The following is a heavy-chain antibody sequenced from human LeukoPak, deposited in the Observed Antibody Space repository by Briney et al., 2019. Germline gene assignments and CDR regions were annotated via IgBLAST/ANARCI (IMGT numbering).Heavy chain of an antibody. CDR3: ANLAAAGPNWFDP. CDR1: GYTFTGYY. CDR2: INPNSGGT. J-gene: IGHJ5*02. Sequence: GASVKVSCKASGYTFTGYYMHWVREAPGQALEWMGWINPNSGGTNYAQKFQGRVTMTRDTSISTAYMELSRLRSDDTAVYYCANLAAAGPNWFDPWGQGTLVTVSS. V-gene: IGHV1-2*02. D-gene: IGHD6-13*01.